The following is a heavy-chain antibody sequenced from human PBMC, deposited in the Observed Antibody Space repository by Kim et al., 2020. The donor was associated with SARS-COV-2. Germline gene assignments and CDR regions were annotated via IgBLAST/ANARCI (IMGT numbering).Heavy chain of an antibody. CDR1: GYDFILYS. CDR3: ARRGRGYGCDI. V-gene: IGHV1-3*01. J-gene: IGHJ3*02. CDR2: INAENGYT. Sequence: ASVKVSCKPSGYDFILYSIQWVRQAPGQGLEWMGWINAENGYTGHSQRLQDRLTLTRDTSAGTVYMELSSLTFEDTAVYYCARRGRGYGCDIWGQGTLVT. D-gene: IGHD5-12*01.